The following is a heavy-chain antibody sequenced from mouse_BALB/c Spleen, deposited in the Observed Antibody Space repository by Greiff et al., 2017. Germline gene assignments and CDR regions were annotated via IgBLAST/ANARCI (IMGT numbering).Heavy chain of an antibody. D-gene: IGHD1-1*01. CDR3: ARLSITTAYYFDY. CDR1: GFTFSSYA. Sequence: EVKLMESGGGLVKPGGSLKLSCAASGFTFSSYAMSWVRQSPEKRLEWVAEISSGGSYTYYPDTVTGRFTISRDNAKNTLYLEMSSLRSEDTAMYYCARLSITTAYYFDYWGQGTTLTVSS. J-gene: IGHJ2*01. CDR2: ISSGGSYT. V-gene: IGHV5-9-4*01.